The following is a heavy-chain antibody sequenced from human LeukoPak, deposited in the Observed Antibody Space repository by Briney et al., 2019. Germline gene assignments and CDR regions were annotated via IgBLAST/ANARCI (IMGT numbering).Heavy chain of an antibody. Sequence: GGSLRLSCAASGFTFSSYAMSWVRQAPGKGLEWVSSISSSSSYIYYADSVKGRFTISRDNAKNSLYLQMNSLRAEDTAVYYCARDGIAAAGSDAFDIWGQGTMVTVSS. V-gene: IGHV3-21*01. CDR2: ISSSSSYI. J-gene: IGHJ3*02. D-gene: IGHD6-13*01. CDR3: ARDGIAAAGSDAFDI. CDR1: GFTFSSYA.